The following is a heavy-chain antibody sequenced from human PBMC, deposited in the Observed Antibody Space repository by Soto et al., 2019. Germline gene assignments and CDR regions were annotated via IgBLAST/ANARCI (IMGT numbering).Heavy chain of an antibody. D-gene: IGHD1-1*01. CDR3: ARTTGMTAQNYYYYYMDV. V-gene: IGHV4-34*01. CDR2: INHSGST. J-gene: IGHJ6*03. Sequence: QVQLQQWGAGLLKPSETLSLTCAVYGGSFSGYYWSWIRQPPGKGLEWIGEINHSGSTNYNPSLKSRLTISVDTSKNQFSLKLSSVTASDTAVYYCARTTGMTAQNYYYYYMDVWGKGTTVTVSS. CDR1: GGSFSGYY.